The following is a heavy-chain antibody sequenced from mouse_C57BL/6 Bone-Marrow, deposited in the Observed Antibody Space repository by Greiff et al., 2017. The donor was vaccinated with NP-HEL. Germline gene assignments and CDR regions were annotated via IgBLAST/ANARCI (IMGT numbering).Heavy chain of an antibody. D-gene: IGHD1-1*01. CDR2: ISYSGST. J-gene: IGHJ2*01. Sequence: DVQLQESGPGMVKPSQSLSLTCTVTGYSITSGYDWHWIRHFPGNKLEWMGYISYSGSTNYNPSLKSRISITHDTSKNHFFLKLNSVTTEDTATYYCAREGYYYGSSYFDYWGQGTTLTVSS. CDR1: GYSITSGYD. V-gene: IGHV3-1*01. CDR3: AREGYYYGSSYFDY.